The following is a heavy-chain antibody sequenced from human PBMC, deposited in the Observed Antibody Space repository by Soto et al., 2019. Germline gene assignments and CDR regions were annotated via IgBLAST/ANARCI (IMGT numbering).Heavy chain of an antibody. CDR3: ARFPRRVDGKWYVDI. J-gene: IGHJ4*02. CDR1: GDSFSSSNW. V-gene: IGHV4-4*02. D-gene: IGHD2-15*01. Sequence: QVQLQESGPRLVKPSGTLSLTCGVSGDSFSSSNWWTWIRQPPGKGLEWIGDILQPGHTDLSPSLRSRITISICTFKKQVSLILTSVTATDTAVYYCARFPRRVDGKWYVDIWGPGARVTVSS. CDR2: ILQPGHT.